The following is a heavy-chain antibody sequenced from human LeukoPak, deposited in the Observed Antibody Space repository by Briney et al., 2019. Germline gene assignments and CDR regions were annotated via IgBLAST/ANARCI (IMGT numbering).Heavy chain of an antibody. V-gene: IGHV3-7*01. Sequence: QPGGSLRLSCAASGFTLSNYWMNWVRQAPGKGLEWVANIKEDGSKKYYVDSVKGRFTISRDNAKNSLYLRMNSLSPEDTAVYYCARGWHSSSPTFSDYWGQGTLVTVSS. CDR3: ARGWHSSSPTFSDY. CDR2: IKEDGSKK. J-gene: IGHJ4*02. CDR1: GFTLSNYW. D-gene: IGHD6-13*01.